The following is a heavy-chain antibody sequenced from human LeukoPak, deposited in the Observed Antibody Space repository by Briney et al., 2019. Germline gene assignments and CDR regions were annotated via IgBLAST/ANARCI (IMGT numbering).Heavy chain of an antibody. Sequence: GGSLRPSCAASGFTFSDYSMNWVRQAPGQGLEWISYIDSSSATVYYADSVKGRFTVSRDNAKKSLYLQMNSLRVEDSAVYYCADTKTFYYETSSYPYYYYYYYMNVWGRGTTVTVSS. J-gene: IGHJ6*03. V-gene: IGHV3-48*01. CDR1: GFTFSDYS. D-gene: IGHD3-22*01. CDR3: ADTKTFYYETSSYPYYYYYYYMNV. CDR2: IDSSSATV.